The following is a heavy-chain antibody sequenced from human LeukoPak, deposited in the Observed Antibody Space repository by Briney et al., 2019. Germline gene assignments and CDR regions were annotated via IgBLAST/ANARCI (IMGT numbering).Heavy chain of an antibody. CDR2: ISSSGSTI. Sequence: PGWSLRLSCAASGFTFSSYEMNCVRQAPGKGPEWVSYISSSGSTIYYADSVKGRFTISRDNAKNSLYLQMNSLRAEDTAVYYCARDSNNWNDGSIDYWGQGTLVTVSS. CDR3: ARDSNNWNDGSIDY. D-gene: IGHD1-1*01. V-gene: IGHV3-48*03. CDR1: GFTFSSYE. J-gene: IGHJ4*02.